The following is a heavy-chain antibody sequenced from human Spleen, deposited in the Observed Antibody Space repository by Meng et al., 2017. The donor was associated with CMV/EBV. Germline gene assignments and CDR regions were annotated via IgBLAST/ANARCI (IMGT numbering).Heavy chain of an antibody. CDR1: GGTFSSYA. Sequence: SVKVSCKASGGTFSSYAISWVRQAPGQGLEWMGGIIPIFGTANYAQKFQGRVTITTDESTSTAYMELSSLRSEDTAVFYCARDGRSYSRFHFDYWGQGTLVTVSS. CDR2: IIPIFGTA. V-gene: IGHV1-69*05. J-gene: IGHJ4*02. D-gene: IGHD1-26*01. CDR3: ARDGRSYSRFHFDY.